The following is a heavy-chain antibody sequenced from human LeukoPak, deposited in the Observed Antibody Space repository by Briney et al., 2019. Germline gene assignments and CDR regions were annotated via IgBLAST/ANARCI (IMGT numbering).Heavy chain of an antibody. D-gene: IGHD3-3*01. V-gene: IGHV3-73*01. CDR3: TSVRFLDYPGPFDP. J-gene: IGHJ5*02. CDR1: GFTFSGSA. CDR2: IRSKANNYAT. Sequence: GGSLRLSCAASGFTFSGSAMHWVRQASGKGLEWVGRIRSKANNYATSYAASVKGRSTISRDDSKNTAYLQMNSLKTEDTAVYYCTSVRFLDYPGPFDPWGQGTLVTVSS.